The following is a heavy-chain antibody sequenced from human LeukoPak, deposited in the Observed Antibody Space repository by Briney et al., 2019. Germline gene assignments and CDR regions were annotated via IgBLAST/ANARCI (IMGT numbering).Heavy chain of an antibody. CDR2: ISGANGNT. CDR3: ARDADYVFDY. J-gene: IGHJ4*02. CDR1: GYNFRNYG. Sequence: GASVKVSCKTSGYNFRNYGINWVRQAPGQGLEWMGWISGANGNTDYAQNVQGRVTMITDPSTSTAFMELRSLRSDDTAVYYCARDADYVFDYWGKGTLVTVSS. D-gene: IGHD4-17*01. V-gene: IGHV1-18*01.